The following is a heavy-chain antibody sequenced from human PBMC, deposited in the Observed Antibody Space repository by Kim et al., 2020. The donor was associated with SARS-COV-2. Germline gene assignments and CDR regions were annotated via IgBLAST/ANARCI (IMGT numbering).Heavy chain of an antibody. D-gene: IGHD4-17*01. CDR2: IFSGGST. Sequence: GGSLRLSCAASGFTVSTNDMTWVRLAPGKGLEWVSVIFSGGSTYYADSVKGRFSISRDKSKNTLNLLMNGLRAEDSAVYYCAKLGGYGVAIWGQGARVTVSS. J-gene: IGHJ3*02. V-gene: IGHV3-66*01. CDR1: GFTVSTND. CDR3: AKLGGYGVAI.